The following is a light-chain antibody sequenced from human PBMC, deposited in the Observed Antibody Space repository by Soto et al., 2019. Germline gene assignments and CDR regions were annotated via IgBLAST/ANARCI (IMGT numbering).Light chain of an antibody. CDR3: SSYTSSSTLYV. J-gene: IGLJ1*01. CDR1: SSDVGSYTH. Sequence: QSALTQPASVSGSPRQSITISCTGASSDVGSYTHVSWYQQHPGKAPKLMIYEVNNRPSGVSNRFSGSKSGNTASLTISGVQAEDEADYYCSSYTSSSTLYVFGTGTKVTVL. V-gene: IGLV2-14*01. CDR2: EVN.